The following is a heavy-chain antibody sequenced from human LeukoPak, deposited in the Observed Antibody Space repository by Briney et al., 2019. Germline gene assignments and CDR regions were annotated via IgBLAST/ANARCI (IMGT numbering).Heavy chain of an antibody. CDR1: GGSISSSSYY. V-gene: IGHV4-39*01. CDR2: IYYSGST. D-gene: IGHD4-17*01. J-gene: IGHJ6*03. Sequence: PSETLSLTCTVSGGSISSSSYYWGWIRQPPGKGLEWIGSIYYSGSTYHNPSLKSRVTISVDMSKNQFSLKVTSVTAADTAVYYCARLPPRSGYSYNAYMDVWGKGTTVTISS. CDR3: ARLPPRSGYSYNAYMDV.